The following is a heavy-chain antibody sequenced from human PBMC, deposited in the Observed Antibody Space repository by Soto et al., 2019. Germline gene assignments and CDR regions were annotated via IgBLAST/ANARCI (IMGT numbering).Heavy chain of an antibody. V-gene: IGHV3-23*01. CDR1: GFTFSNYA. J-gene: IGHJ5*02. D-gene: IGHD2-21*02. Sequence: GGSLRLSCAASGFTFSNYAMYWVRQAPGKGLEWISLVTNSGSNTYYADSVKGRFTMSRDNSKDTVYLQMNNLRAEDTAVYYCARATNTATSRSFDPWGQGTLVTVSS. CDR2: VTNSGSNT. CDR3: ARATNTATSRSFDP.